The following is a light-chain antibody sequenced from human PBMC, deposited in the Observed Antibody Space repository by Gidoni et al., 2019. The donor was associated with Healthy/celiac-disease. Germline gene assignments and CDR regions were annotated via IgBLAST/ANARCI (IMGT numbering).Light chain of an antibody. CDR2: GAS. Sequence: EILMTQSPGTLSVSPGERATLSCRASQSVSSNLAWYQQKPGQAPSLLIYGASTRATGTPARFSGSGSGTEFTLTISSLQSEDFAVYYCQQYNNWPPHWTFGQXTKVEIK. J-gene: IGKJ1*01. CDR1: QSVSSN. V-gene: IGKV3-15*01. CDR3: QQYNNWPPHWT.